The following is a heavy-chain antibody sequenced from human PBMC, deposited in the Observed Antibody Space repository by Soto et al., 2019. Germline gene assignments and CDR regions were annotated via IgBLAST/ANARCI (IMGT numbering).Heavy chain of an antibody. CDR3: ARPKRVGNYYYYGMDV. V-gene: IGHV3-30*04. CDR1: GFTFSSYA. CDR2: ISYDGRNK. D-gene: IGHD2-15*01. J-gene: IGHJ6*02. Sequence: QVQLVESGGGVVQPGRSLRLSCAASGFTFSSYAMHWVRQAPGKGLEWVAVISYDGRNKYYADSVKGRFTISRDNSKNTLYLKMNSLRAEDTAVYYCARPKRVGNYYYYGMDVWGQGTTVTVSS.